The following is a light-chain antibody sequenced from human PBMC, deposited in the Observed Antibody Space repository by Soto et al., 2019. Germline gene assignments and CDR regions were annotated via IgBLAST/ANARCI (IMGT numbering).Light chain of an antibody. CDR1: SSDVGGYNY. V-gene: IGLV2-14*03. CDR2: DCS. CDR3: TSSGRGPLYV. J-gene: IGLJ1*01. Sequence: QSGLTHPASGSGSPGHSITFSCTGSSSDVGGYNYVSWYQHHPGKAPKLIIFDCSNRPSGFSHRFSGSNSGNTPSLAVSGLQAEEADHYFCTSSGRGPLYVFGTGTKVTVL.